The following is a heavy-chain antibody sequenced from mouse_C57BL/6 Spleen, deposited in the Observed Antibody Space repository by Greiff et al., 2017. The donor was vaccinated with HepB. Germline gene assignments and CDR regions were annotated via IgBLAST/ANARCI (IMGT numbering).Heavy chain of an antibody. CDR3: ARDKLGYWYFDV. D-gene: IGHD4-1*01. CDR2: INPSNGGT. V-gene: IGHV1-53*01. CDR1: GYTFTSYW. Sequence: VQLQQPGTELVKPGASVKLSCKASGYTFTSYWMHWVKQRPGQGLEWIGNINPSNGGTNYNEKFKSKATLTVDKSSSTAYMQLSSLTSEDSVVYYCARDKLGYWYFDVWGTGTTVTVSS. J-gene: IGHJ1*03.